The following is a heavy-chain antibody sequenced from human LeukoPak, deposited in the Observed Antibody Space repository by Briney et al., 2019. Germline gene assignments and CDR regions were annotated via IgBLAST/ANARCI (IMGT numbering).Heavy chain of an antibody. J-gene: IGHJ4*02. CDR3: ARDASNAGGFDY. CDR2: IYYSGST. V-gene: IGHV4-31*03. Sequence: SQTLSLTCTVSGGSISSGGYYWSWIRQHPGKGLEWIGYIYYSGSTYYNPSLKSRVTISVDTSKNQFSLKLSSVTAADTAVYYYARDASNAGGFDYWGQGTLVTVSS. CDR1: GGSISSGGYY. D-gene: IGHD2-2*01.